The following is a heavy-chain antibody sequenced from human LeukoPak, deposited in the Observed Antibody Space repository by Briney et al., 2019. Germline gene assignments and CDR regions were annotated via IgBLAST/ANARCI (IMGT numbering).Heavy chain of an antibody. D-gene: IGHD3-16*01. V-gene: IGHV1-2*02. CDR2: INPSSGGT. CDR3: ARGVMPVASFDM. CDR1: GYTFTGYY. Sequence: GASVKVSCKASGYTFTGYYIHWVRQAPGQGLEWMGWINPSSGGTDYAQMFQGRVTMTRDTSSSTAYMELSRLRSDDTGVYYCARGVMPVASFDMWGQGTMVTVSS. J-gene: IGHJ3*02.